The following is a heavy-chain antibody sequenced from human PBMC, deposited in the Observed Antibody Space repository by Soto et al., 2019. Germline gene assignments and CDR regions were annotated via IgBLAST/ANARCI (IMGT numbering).Heavy chain of an antibody. CDR2: ISGSGGST. CDR1: GFTFSSYG. J-gene: IGHJ6*02. D-gene: IGHD3-22*01. CDR3: AKSIYDSSGFLLV. Sequence: GGSLRLSCAASGFTFSSYGMSLVRQAPGKGLEWVSAISGSGGSTYYADSVKGRFTISRDNSKNTLYLQMNSLRAEDTAVYYCAKSIYDSSGFLLVWGQGTTVTVS. V-gene: IGHV3-23*01.